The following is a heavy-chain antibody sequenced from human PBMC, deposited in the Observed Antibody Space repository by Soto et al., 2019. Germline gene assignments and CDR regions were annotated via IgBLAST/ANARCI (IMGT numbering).Heavy chain of an antibody. J-gene: IGHJ6*02. CDR3: ARRIPFGYGMDV. Sequence: SETLSLTCTVSGGSISSSSYYWGWIRQPPGKGLEWIGSIYYSGSTYYNPSLKSRVTISVDTSKNQFSLKLSSVTAADTAVYYCARRIPFGYGMDVWGQGTTVTVSS. V-gene: IGHV4-39*01. D-gene: IGHD2-21*01. CDR2: IYYSGST. CDR1: GGSISSSSYY.